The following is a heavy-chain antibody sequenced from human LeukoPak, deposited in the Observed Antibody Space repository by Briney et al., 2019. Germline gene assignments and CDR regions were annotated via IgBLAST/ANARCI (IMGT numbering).Heavy chain of an antibody. D-gene: IGHD4-17*01. J-gene: IGHJ4*02. Sequence: GGSLRLSCAASGFIVSNKYMTWVRQAPGKGLEWVSTISGSGGSTYYADSVKGRFTISRDTSKNTLYLQMNSLRGEDTAVYYCAKEIWPTVTTPGRTYFDYWGQGTLVTVSS. V-gene: IGHV3-23*01. CDR1: GFIVSNKY. CDR2: ISGSGGST. CDR3: AKEIWPTVTTPGRTYFDY.